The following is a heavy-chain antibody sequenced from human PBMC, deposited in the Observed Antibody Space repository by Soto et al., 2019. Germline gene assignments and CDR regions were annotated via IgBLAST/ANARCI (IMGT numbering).Heavy chain of an antibody. CDR2: IIPIFGTA. Sequence: QVPLVQSGAEVKQPGSSVKVSCKASGGTFSSYAISWVRQAPGQGLEWMGGIIPIFGTANYAQKFQGRVTITADESTSTAYMEPSSLRSEDTAVYYCARDPDPPNWFDPWGQGTLFTVSS. J-gene: IGHJ5*02. V-gene: IGHV1-69*12. CDR1: GGTFSSYA. CDR3: ARDPDPPNWFDP.